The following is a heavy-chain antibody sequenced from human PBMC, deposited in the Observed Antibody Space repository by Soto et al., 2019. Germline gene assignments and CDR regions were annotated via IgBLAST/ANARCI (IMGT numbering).Heavy chain of an antibody. Sequence: QVQLMQSGAEMKKPGASVNVSCKASGYTFTGYFMHWVRQAPGQGLEWMGWINTNSGATKYAHKFQGRVTMTRDTSISKAYMELSGLTSDDTAVYFCARGGGTILAPLPWGQGTLVTVSS. V-gene: IGHV1-2*02. CDR2: INTNSGAT. CDR1: GYTFTGYF. J-gene: IGHJ5*02. CDR3: ARGGGTILAPLP. D-gene: IGHD3-3*01.